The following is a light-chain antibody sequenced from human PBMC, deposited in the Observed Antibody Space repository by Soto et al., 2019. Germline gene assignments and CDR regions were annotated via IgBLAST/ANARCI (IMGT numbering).Light chain of an antibody. CDR2: KVS. V-gene: IGKV2-30*01. Sequence: DVVMTQSPLFLPVTLGQPASISCRSSESLVFSDGNTYLTWLHQRPGQSPRRLIYKVSKRGSGVPDRFSGSASGTDFTLKISRVEAEDVGLYYCVQGTHWPRTFGQGTKVEIK. CDR1: ESLVFSDGNTY. J-gene: IGKJ1*01. CDR3: VQGTHWPRT.